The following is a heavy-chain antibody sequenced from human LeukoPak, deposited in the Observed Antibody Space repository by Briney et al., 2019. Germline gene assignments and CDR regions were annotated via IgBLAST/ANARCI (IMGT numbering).Heavy chain of an antibody. Sequence: ASVKVSCKASGYTFTSYPLHWVRQAPGQRLEWMGWINAGNGNTKYSQKFQGRVTITRDTSASTVYMELSSLRSEDTAVYYCARDIDRVFNWFDPWGQGTLVTVSS. V-gene: IGHV1-3*01. CDR2: INAGNGNT. CDR1: GYTFTSYP. J-gene: IGHJ5*02. D-gene: IGHD6-13*01. CDR3: ARDIDRVFNWFDP.